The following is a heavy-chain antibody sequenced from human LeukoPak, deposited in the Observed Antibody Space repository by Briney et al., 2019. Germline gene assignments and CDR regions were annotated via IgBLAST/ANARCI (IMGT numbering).Heavy chain of an antibody. V-gene: IGHV1-2*02. Sequence: ASVKVSCKAAGYTFTGYDMYWVRQAPVQWLEWMGWINPNSGGTNYAQKFQGRVTMTRDTSISTAYMELSRLRSDDTAVYYCATFEYTSSSLNYWGQGTLVTVSS. J-gene: IGHJ4*02. D-gene: IGHD6-6*01. CDR3: ATFEYTSSSLNY. CDR2: INPNSGGT. CDR1: GYTFTGYD.